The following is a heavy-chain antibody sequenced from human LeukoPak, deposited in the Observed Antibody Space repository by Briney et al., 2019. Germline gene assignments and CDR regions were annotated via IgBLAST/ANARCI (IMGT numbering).Heavy chain of an antibody. CDR3: ARELMDAFDI. D-gene: IGHD3-16*01. Sequence: GGSLRLSCAASGFTFSRYEMNWARQAPGKGLEWVAYVSGTSTIINYADSVKGRFTISRDGAKDSLYLQMNSLRAEDTAVYYCARELMDAFDIWGQGTMVTVSS. V-gene: IGHV3-48*03. J-gene: IGHJ3*02. CDR1: GFTFSRYE. CDR2: VSGTSTII.